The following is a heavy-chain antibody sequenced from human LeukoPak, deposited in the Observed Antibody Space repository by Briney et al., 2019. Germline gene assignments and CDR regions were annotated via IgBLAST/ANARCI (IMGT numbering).Heavy chain of an antibody. CDR1: GGSISSYY. D-gene: IGHD1-14*01. CDR2: IYYSGNT. J-gene: IGHJ4*02. CDR3: ARGGWQEITY. Sequence: NTSETLSLTCTVSGGSISSYYWSWIRQPPGKGLEWIGYIYYSGNTNYNSSLKSRVTISVDTSKNQFSLKVRSVTAADTAVYCCARGGWQEITYWGQGTLVTVSS. V-gene: IGHV4-59*01.